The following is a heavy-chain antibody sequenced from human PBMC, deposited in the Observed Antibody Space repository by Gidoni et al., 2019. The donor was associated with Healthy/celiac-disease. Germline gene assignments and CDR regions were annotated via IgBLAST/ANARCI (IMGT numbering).Heavy chain of an antibody. CDR2: IIPIFGTA. CDR3: ARAGEDIVVVPAATSYYFDY. CDR1: GCTFSSYS. J-gene: IGHJ4*02. Sequence: QVQLVQSGAEVKKPGSSVTVSCKASGCTFSSYSISCVRQAPGQGLEWMGGIIPIFGTANYAQKFQGRVTITADESSSTAYMELSSLRSEDTAVYYCARAGEDIVVVPAATSYYFDYWGQGTRVTGSS. V-gene: IGHV1-69*01. D-gene: IGHD2-2*01.